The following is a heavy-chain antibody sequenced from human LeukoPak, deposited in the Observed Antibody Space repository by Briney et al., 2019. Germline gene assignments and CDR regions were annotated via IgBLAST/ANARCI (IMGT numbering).Heavy chain of an antibody. CDR3: ARLGQEYYYYYYMDV. Sequence: ASVKVSCKASGYTFTSYGISWVRQAPGQGLEWMGWTSAYNGNTNYAQKLQGRVTMTTDTSTSTAYMELRSLRSDDTAVYYCARLGQEYYYYYYMDVWGKGTTVTVSS. CDR1: GYTFTSYG. V-gene: IGHV1-18*01. CDR2: TSAYNGNT. J-gene: IGHJ6*03.